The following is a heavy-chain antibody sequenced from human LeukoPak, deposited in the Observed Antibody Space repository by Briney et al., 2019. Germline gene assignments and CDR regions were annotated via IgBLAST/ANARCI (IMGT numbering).Heavy chain of an antibody. D-gene: IGHD3-10*01. V-gene: IGHV6-1*01. Sequence: SQTLSLTCALSGDSFSSNSAAWNWIRQSPSRGLEWLGRTYYRSKWYNDYAVSVKSRITINPDTSKNQFSLQLNSVTPEDTAVYYCARAANYYGSGRPQTGWFDPWGQGTLVTVSS. CDR1: GDSFSSNSAA. J-gene: IGHJ5*02. CDR2: TYYRSKWYN. CDR3: ARAANYYGSGRPQTGWFDP.